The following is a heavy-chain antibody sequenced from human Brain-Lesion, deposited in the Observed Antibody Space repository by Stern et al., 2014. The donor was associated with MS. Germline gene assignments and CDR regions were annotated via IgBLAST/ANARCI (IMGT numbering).Heavy chain of an antibody. J-gene: IGHJ4*02. V-gene: IGHV4-30-2*01. Sequence: QLQLQESGSGLVKPSQTLSLSCAVSGGSISSGTYSWSWIRQTPGKGLEWIGYIYESGSTSFKPSLRSRFTISIDRSRNQFSLKLTSVTAADTAMYYCARGIAPPVGASPLFDSWGQGTLVTVSS. CDR1: GGSISSGTYS. CDR3: ARGIAPPVGASPLFDS. D-gene: IGHD1-26*01. CDR2: IYESGST.